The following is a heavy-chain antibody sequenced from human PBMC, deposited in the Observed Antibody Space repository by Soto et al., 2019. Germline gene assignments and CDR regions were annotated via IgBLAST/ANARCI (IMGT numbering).Heavy chain of an antibody. Sequence: GGSLRLSCAASGFTFSSYAMSWVRQAPGKGLEWVSAISGSGGSTYYADSVKGRFTISRDNSKNTLYLQMNSLRAEDTAVYYCAKDDGRFLEWLPDYYGMDVWGQGTTGTVS. CDR2: ISGSGGST. CDR3: AKDDGRFLEWLPDYYGMDV. V-gene: IGHV3-23*01. CDR1: GFTFSSYA. D-gene: IGHD3-3*01. J-gene: IGHJ6*02.